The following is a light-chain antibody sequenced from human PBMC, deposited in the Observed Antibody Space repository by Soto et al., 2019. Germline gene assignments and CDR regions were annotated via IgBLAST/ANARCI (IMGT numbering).Light chain of an antibody. V-gene: IGLV2-14*01. Sequence: QSALTQPASVSGSPGQSITISRTGTSSDVGGYNYVSWYQQHPGKAPKLMIYEVSNRPSGVSNRFSGSKSGNTASLTFSGLQAEDEADYYCSSYTSSSTLVFGTGTKLTVL. J-gene: IGLJ1*01. CDR1: SSDVGGYNY. CDR3: SSYTSSSTLV. CDR2: EVS.